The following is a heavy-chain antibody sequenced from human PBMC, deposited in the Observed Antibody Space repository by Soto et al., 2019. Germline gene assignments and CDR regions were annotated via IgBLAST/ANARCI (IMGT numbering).Heavy chain of an antibody. CDR2: INPNSGGT. Sequence: ASVKGSCKASGYTFTRDYMHWVRQAPGQGLEWMGWINPNSGGTNYAQKFQGRVTMTRDTSISTAYMELSRLRSDDTAVYYCARGSGFGVDVNCFDAWGQGTPVTL. V-gene: IGHV1-2*02. CDR1: GYTFTRDY. J-gene: IGHJ5*02. CDR3: ARGSGFGVDVNCFDA. D-gene: IGHD2-21*01.